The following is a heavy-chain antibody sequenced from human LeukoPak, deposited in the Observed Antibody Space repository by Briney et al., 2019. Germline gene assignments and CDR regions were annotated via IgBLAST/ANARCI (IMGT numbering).Heavy chain of an antibody. CDR3: ARDYGSGSYFRDYYYMDV. D-gene: IGHD3-10*01. CDR2: IYSSGST. J-gene: IGHJ6*03. Sequence: SETLSLTCTVSGASISGSGYYWGWIRQPPGKGLEWIGSIYSSGSTYYNASLQSRVTISIETSKNQISLRLNSVTAADTAVYYCARDYGSGSYFRDYYYMDVWGKGTTVTVSS. V-gene: IGHV4-39*02. CDR1: GASISGSGYY.